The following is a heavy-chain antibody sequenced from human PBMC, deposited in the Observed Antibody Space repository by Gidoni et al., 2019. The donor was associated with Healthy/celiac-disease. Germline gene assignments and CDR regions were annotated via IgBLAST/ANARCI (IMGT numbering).Heavy chain of an antibody. J-gene: IGHJ4*02. Sequence: QVQLVESGGGVVQPGRSLRLSCAASGFTFSSYGMHWVRQAPGKGLEWVAVIWYDGSNKYYADSVKGRFTISRDNSKNTLYLQMNSLRAEDTAVYYCARDNVKYCSSTSCYNFDYWGQGTLVTVSS. V-gene: IGHV3-33*01. CDR2: IWYDGSNK. CDR3: ARDNVKYCSSTSCYNFDY. CDR1: GFTFSSYG. D-gene: IGHD2-2*02.